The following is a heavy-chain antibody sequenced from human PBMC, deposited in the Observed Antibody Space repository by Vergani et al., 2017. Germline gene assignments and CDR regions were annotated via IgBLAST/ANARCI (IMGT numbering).Heavy chain of an antibody. CDR1: GFTFSDYY. J-gene: IGHJ4*02. CDR3: ARDLLPGTLLLLAY. D-gene: IGHD1-7*01. Sequence: QVQLVEPGGGLVKPGGSLRLSCAASGFTFSDYYMTWIRQAPGKGLEWISYISGSGHTKYYADSVKGRFAISRDNAKNSLYLQMNNLRVEDTAVYYCARDLLPGTLLLLAYWGQGTLISVSS. V-gene: IGHV3-11*04. CDR2: ISGSGHTK.